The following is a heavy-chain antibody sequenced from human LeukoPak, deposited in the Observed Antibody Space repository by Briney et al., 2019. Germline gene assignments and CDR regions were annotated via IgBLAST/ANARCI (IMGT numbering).Heavy chain of an antibody. D-gene: IGHD7-27*01. CDR2: INHSGST. Sequence: SETLSLTCAVSGDSITGPYYWSWIRQPPGKGLEWIGEINHSGSTNYNPSLKSRVTISVDTSKNQFSLKLSSVTAADTAVYYCARVLGTYFDYWGQGTLVTVSS. CDR1: GDSITGPYY. V-gene: IGHV4-34*01. J-gene: IGHJ4*02. CDR3: ARVLGTYFDY.